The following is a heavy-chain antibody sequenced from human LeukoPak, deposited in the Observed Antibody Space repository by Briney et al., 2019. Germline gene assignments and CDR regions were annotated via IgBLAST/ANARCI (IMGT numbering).Heavy chain of an antibody. CDR1: GFTFSSYG. V-gene: IGHV3-33*01. J-gene: IGHJ5*02. CDR3: ARDNGLTYYDISTGYQNWFDP. D-gene: IGHD3-9*01. CDR2: IWYDGSNK. Sequence: GGSLRLSCAASGFTFSSYGMHWVRQAPGKGLEWVAVIWYDGSNKYYADSVKGRFTISRDNSKNTLYLQMNSLRAEDTAVYYCARDNGLTYYDISTGYQNWFDPWGQGTLVTVSS.